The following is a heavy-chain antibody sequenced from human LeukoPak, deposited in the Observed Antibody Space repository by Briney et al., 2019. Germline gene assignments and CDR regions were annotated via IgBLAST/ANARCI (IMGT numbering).Heavy chain of an antibody. D-gene: IGHD6-13*01. J-gene: IGHJ5*02. V-gene: IGHV1-18*01. Sequence: ASVTVSFKASGYTFTNYGITWLRQAPGQGLEWMGWINTYNGNTNYAQKLQGRVTLTTDTATSTAYMELTSLRSDDTAVYYCARPKRAAAAGTANWFDPWGQGTLVTVSS. CDR1: GYTFTNYG. CDR3: ARPKRAAAAGTANWFDP. CDR2: INTYNGNT.